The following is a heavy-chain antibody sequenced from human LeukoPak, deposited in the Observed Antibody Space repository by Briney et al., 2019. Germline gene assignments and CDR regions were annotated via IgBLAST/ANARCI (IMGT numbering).Heavy chain of an antibody. V-gene: IGHV1-2*02. CDR2: INPNSGGT. Sequence: GASVKVSCKASGYTFTGYYMHWVRQAPGQGLEWMGWINPNSGGTNYAQKFQGRVTMTRDTSISTAYMELRSLRSDDTAVYYCARDVIYSYGYGHNPLYDYWGQGTLVTVSS. D-gene: IGHD5-18*01. CDR3: ARDVIYSYGYGHNPLYDY. CDR1: GYTFTGYY. J-gene: IGHJ4*02.